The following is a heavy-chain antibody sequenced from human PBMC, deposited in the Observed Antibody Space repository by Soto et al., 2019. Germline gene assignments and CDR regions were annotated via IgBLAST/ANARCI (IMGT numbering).Heavy chain of an antibody. CDR1: GFTFSDNI. Sequence: GGSLRLSCAASGFTFSDNILHWVRQAPGKGLEWLAFISADGDTKYYADSVKGRFTISRDNSKNTLYLQMNSLRREDTSVYYCLGGIGYSYGYHAFDLWGQGTMVTVSS. J-gene: IGHJ3*01. CDR2: ISADGDTK. CDR3: LGGIGYSYGYHAFDL. D-gene: IGHD5-18*01. V-gene: IGHV3-30-3*01.